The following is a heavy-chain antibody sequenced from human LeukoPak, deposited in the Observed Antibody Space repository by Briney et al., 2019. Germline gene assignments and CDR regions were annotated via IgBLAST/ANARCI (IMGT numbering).Heavy chain of an antibody. CDR3: ARGPGLASGGWFDP. CDR1: GGSISSGGYS. Sequence: SQTLSLTCAVSGGSISSGGYSWSWIRQPPGKGLEWIGYIWHSGSTNYNPSLKSRVTISVDTSKNQFSLKLSSVTAADTAVYYCARGPGLASGGWFDPWGQGTLVTVSS. V-gene: IGHV4-30-2*01. D-gene: IGHD6-25*01. J-gene: IGHJ5*02. CDR2: IWHSGST.